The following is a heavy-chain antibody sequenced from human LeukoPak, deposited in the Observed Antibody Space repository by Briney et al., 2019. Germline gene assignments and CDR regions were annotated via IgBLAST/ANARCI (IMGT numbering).Heavy chain of an antibody. CDR3: ARVDRGNSASYYYYYMDV. CDR2: IYHSGST. V-gene: IGHV4-4*02. J-gene: IGHJ6*03. Sequence: PSGTVSLTCAVSGGSISSSNWWSWVRPPPGKGLEWIGEIYHSGSTNYNPSLKSRVTISVDKSKNQFSLKLSSMTAADTAVYYCARVDRGNSASYYYYYMDVWGKGTTVTVSS. D-gene: IGHD4-23*01. CDR1: GGSISSSNW.